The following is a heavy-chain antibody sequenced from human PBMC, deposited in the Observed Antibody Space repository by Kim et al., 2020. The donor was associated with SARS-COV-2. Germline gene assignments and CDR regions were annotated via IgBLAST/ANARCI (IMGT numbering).Heavy chain of an antibody. D-gene: IGHD6-13*01. CDR2: WYY. CDR3: ARGSHGSSWC. V-gene: IGHV6-1*01. J-gene: IGHJ4*02. Sequence: WYYDDAVSVKSRITINPDTSKNQFSLQLNSVTPEDTAVYYCARGSHGSSWCWGQGTLVTVSS.